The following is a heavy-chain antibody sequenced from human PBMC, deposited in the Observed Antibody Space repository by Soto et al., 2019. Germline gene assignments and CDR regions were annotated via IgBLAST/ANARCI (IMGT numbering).Heavy chain of an antibody. D-gene: IGHD6-13*01. Sequence: EVQLVESGGVVVQPGGSLRLSCAASGFTFNDYAMDWVRQAPGKGLEWVFFINWDGGRTYYEDSVKGQFTISRDNSKNSLYLQMNSLRAEDTALYYCAKDKNSAGTPHYGMDVWGQGTTVTVSS. CDR1: GFTFNDYA. CDR2: INWDGGRT. J-gene: IGHJ6*02. V-gene: IGHV3-43D*04. CDR3: AKDKNSAGTPHYGMDV.